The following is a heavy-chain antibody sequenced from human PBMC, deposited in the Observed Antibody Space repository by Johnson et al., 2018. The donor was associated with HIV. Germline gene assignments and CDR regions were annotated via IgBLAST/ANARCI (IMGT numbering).Heavy chain of an antibody. J-gene: IGHJ3*02. V-gene: IGHV3-30-3*01. D-gene: IGHD3-22*01. CDR1: AFTFSSYA. Sequence: QVQLVESGGGVVQPGRSLRLSCAASAFTFSSYAMHWVRQAPGKGLEWVAVISYDGTKKYYVDSVKGRFTISRDNAKNSLYLQMNSLRAEDTAVYYCAKEGPMTYACDIWGQGTMVTVSS. CDR2: ISYDGTKK. CDR3: AKEGPMTYACDI.